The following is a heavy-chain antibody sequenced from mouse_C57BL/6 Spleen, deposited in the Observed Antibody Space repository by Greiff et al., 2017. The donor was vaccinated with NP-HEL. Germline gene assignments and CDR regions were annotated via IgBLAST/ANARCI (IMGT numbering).Heavy chain of an antibody. J-gene: IGHJ3*01. D-gene: IGHD2-4*01. CDR1: GYSITSGYF. V-gene: IGHV3-6*01. Sequence: ESGPGLVKPSPSLSLPCSVTGYSITSGYFWNWIRPFPVNKLEWMGYISYDGSNNYKPSLKNRIFISRDTSKDQFFLKLNSVTTEDTATYYCASDRIHYDYDGAYWGQGTLVTVSA. CDR2: ISYDGSN. CDR3: ASDRIHYDYDGAY.